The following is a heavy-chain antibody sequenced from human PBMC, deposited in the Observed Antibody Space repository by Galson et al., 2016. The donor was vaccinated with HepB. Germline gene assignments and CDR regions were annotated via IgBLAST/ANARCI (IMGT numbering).Heavy chain of an antibody. CDR1: GYNFANYW. CDR2: VYPGDSDT. CDR3: ARLTLGVCPGENCYTNWFDP. V-gene: IGHV5-51*01. D-gene: IGHD2-15*01. Sequence: QSGAEVKKPGESLKISCKSSGYNFANYWIAWVRQMPGKGLEWMGVVYPGDSDTTYSPSFQGQVTISADKSINTAYLQWSSLKASDTATYYCARLTLGVCPGENCYTNWFDPWGQGTLVTVSS. J-gene: IGHJ5*02.